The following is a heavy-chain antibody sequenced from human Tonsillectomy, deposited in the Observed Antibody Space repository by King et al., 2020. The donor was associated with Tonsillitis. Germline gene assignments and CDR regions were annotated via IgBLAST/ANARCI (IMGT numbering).Heavy chain of an antibody. V-gene: IGHV5-51*01. Sequence: VQLVESGAEVKKPGDSLKISCKGSGYNFNSYWLGWVRQMPGKGLVWMGIIYPDDSDTRYSPSFEGQVTISVDRSISTAYLQWSSLKASDTAIYYCAKSADKPMVADDALDIWGQGTMVTVSS. CDR1: GYNFNSYW. D-gene: IGHD2-15*01. CDR2: IYPDDSDT. J-gene: IGHJ3*02. CDR3: AKSADKPMVADDALDI.